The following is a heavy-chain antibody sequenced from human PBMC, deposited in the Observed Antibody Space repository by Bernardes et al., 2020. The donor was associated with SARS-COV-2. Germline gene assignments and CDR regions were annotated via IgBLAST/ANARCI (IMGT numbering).Heavy chain of an antibody. CDR2: INHSGST. J-gene: IGHJ4*02. Sequence: ETLSLTCAVYGEPFSGYYWSWVRQPPGKGLEWIGEINHSGSTNYNPSLKRRVTLSVDTSKSQFSLKLSSLTAADTAVYYCARGTNMVNMILVVIGFTVYFHYCAQGTLITVAS. D-gene: IGHD3-22*01. CDR3: ARGTNMVNMILVVIGFTVYFHY. CDR1: GEPFSGYY. V-gene: IGHV4-34*01.